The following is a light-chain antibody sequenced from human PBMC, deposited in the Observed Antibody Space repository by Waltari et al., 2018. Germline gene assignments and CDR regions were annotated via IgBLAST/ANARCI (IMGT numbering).Light chain of an antibody. CDR2: ATS. CDR3: QQSHSIPRT. CDR1: QSISSH. J-gene: IGKJ1*01. Sequence: DIQMTQSPYSLSASVGDRVTITCRASQSISSHLNWYHQRPGKAPKLLIYATSSLQSGVPSRFSGSGSGTDFTLTISSLQPEDFATYYCQQSHSIPRTFGQGTKVEVK. V-gene: IGKV1-39*01.